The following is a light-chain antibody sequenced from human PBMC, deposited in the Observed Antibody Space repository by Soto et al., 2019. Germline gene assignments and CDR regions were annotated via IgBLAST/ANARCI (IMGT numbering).Light chain of an antibody. J-gene: IGKJ2*01. Sequence: DIQMTQSPSSLSASVGDRVTITCQASQDIGHFLNWYQQRSGKAPKHMILYASNLDTGIPSSFTVGVSGTYFLLTISRLQPEDVATYYCQQYDNLPYTFGEGTKLEMK. CDR3: QQYDNLPYT. V-gene: IGKV1-33*01. CDR1: QDIGHF. CDR2: YAS.